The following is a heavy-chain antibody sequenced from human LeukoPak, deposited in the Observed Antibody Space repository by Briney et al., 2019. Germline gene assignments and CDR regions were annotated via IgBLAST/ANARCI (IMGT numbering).Heavy chain of an antibody. D-gene: IGHD1-26*01. J-gene: IGHJ4*02. CDR3: AAGWELRGVYFDY. CDR2: ISYDGSNK. V-gene: IGHV3-30-3*01. Sequence: PGGSLRLSCAASRFTFSSYAMHWVRQAPGKGLEWVAVISYDGSNKYYADSVKGRFTISRDNSKNTLYLQMNSLRAEDTAVYYCAAGWELRGVYFDYWGQGTLVTVSS. CDR1: RFTFSSYA.